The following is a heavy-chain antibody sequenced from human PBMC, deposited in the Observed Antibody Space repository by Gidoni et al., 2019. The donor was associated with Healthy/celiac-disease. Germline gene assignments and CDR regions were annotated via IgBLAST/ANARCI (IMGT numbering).Heavy chain of an antibody. V-gene: IGHV3-23*01. CDR2: ISGSGGST. J-gene: IGHJ4*02. CDR1: GFSFSSNA. Sequence: EVQLLESGGGLVQPGGSLRLSCAASGFSFSSNAMSWVRQAPGKGLELFSAISGSGGSTDYADPVKGRFTIARDNSKNTLYLQMNSLRAEDTAVYYCAKPSWGATTGRDYWGQGTLVTVSS. CDR3: AKPSWGATTGRDY. D-gene: IGHD1-26*01.